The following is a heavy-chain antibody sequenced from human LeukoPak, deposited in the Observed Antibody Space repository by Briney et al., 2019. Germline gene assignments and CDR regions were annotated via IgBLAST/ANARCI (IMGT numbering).Heavy chain of an antibody. J-gene: IGHJ3*02. D-gene: IGHD4-11*01. CDR3: AREGGREGYSSDAFDI. CDR2: ISTYNGDT. CDR1: GYTFIRYA. V-gene: IGHV1-18*01. Sequence: ASVKVSCKASGYTFIRYAISWVRQAPGQGLEWMGWISTYNGDTKYTQKLQGRVTMTTDTSTSTAYMELRSLRSDDTAVYYCAREGGREGYSSDAFDIWGQGTMVTVSS.